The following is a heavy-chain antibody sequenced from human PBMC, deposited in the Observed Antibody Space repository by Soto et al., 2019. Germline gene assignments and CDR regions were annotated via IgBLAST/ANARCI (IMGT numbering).Heavy chain of an antibody. CDR1: GGSISGYY. J-gene: IGHJ4*02. CDR2: IFHSGST. Sequence: SETLSLTCNVSGGSISGYYWSWIRQAPGKGLQWIGYIFHSGSTSYNPSLRSRVTISVDTSKSQFSLKVNSVTAADTAVYYCAKVRGYASGWRYFDYWGQGTLVTVSS. V-gene: IGHV4-59*01. D-gene: IGHD5-18*01. CDR3: AKVRGYASGWRYFDY.